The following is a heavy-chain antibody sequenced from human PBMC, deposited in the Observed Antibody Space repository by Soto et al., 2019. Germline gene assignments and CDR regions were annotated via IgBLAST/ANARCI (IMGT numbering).Heavy chain of an antibody. V-gene: IGHV4-59*01. D-gene: IGHD3-9*01. J-gene: IGHJ5*02. CDR3: ARVHVLRYFDWLEPKNNWLDP. Sequence: SETLYLACTVSVRSISRYYWSWIRQPPGKGLEWIGYIYYSGSTNYNPSLKSRLTISVDTSKNQFSLKLSSVTAADTAVYYCARVHVLRYFDWLEPKNNWLDPWGQGTLVTVSS. CDR1: VRSISRYY. CDR2: IYYSGST.